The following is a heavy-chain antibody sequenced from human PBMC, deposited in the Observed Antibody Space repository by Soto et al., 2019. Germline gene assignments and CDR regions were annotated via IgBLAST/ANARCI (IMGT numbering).Heavy chain of an antibody. CDR2: INHRGST. CDR3: ARTLCSSSRDFDS. Sequence: QVQLQQWGAGLLKPSETLSLTCAVYGGSFSGYYWCWIRQPPGKGLEWIGEINHRGSTNYNPSLNSRVTMSLDTSKNQCSLKLISVTAAYTAVYYCARTLCSSSRDFDSWGQGTLVTVSS. CDR1: GGSFSGYY. D-gene: IGHD6-6*01. J-gene: IGHJ4*02. V-gene: IGHV4-34*01.